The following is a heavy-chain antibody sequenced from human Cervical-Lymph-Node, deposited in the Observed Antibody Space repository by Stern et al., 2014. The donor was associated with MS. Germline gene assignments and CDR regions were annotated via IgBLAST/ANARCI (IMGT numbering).Heavy chain of an antibody. J-gene: IGHJ4*02. CDR3: ATRETFDC. CDR1: GFTFSSYA. V-gene: IGHV3-23*04. D-gene: IGHD1-26*01. CDR2: ISGTGGTT. Sequence: VQLVESGGGLVQPGGSLRLSCAASGFTFSSYAMSWVRQAPGKGLEWVSAISGTGGTTKYADSEKGRFTISRDNSKNTLYLQMSSLRAEDTAVYYCATRETFDCWGQGTLVNVSS.